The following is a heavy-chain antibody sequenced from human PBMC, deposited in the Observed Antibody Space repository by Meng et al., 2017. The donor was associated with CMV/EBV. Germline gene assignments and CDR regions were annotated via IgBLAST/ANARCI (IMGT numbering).Heavy chain of an antibody. V-gene: IGHV1-69*10. J-gene: IGHJ4*02. CDR2: IIPILGIA. D-gene: IGHD3-3*01. CDR1: GGTFSSYA. Sequence: SVKVSCKASGGTFSSYAISWVRQAPGQGLEWMGGIIPILGIANYAQKFQGRVTITADKSTSTAYMELSSLRSEDTAVYYCTRAKIIDFWSGYQIDYWGQGTLVTVSS. CDR3: TRAKIIDFWSGYQIDY.